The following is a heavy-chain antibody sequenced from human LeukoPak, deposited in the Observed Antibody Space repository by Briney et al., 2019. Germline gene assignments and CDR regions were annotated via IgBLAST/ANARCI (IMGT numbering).Heavy chain of an antibody. J-gene: IGHJ3*02. Sequence: GESLKISCKGSGYSFTSYWIGWVRQMPGKGLGWMGIIYPGDSDTRYSPSFRGQVTISADKSISTAYLQWSSLKASDTAMYYCARQLVGATLRSAFDIWGQGTMVTVSS. D-gene: IGHD1-26*01. CDR3: ARQLVGATLRSAFDI. CDR2: IYPGDSDT. CDR1: GYSFTSYW. V-gene: IGHV5-51*01.